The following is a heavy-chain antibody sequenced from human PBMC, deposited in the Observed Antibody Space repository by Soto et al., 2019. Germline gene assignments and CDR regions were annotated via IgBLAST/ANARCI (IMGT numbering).Heavy chain of an antibody. D-gene: IGHD2-15*01. Sequence: ASVKVSCKASGYTFTSYYMHWVRQAPGQGLEWMGIINPSHGSTSYAQKFQGRVTMTRDTSTSTVYMELSSLRSEDTAVYYCARGPNIVVVVAATNRFDPWGQGTLVTVSS. CDR1: GYTFTSYY. CDR3: ARGPNIVVVVAATNRFDP. J-gene: IGHJ5*02. CDR2: INPSHGST. V-gene: IGHV1-46*03.